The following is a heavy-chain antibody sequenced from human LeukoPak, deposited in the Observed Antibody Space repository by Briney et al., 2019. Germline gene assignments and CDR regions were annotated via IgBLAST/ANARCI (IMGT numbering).Heavy chain of an antibody. D-gene: IGHD3-22*01. CDR3: ARLVGDYYYDSSGLDY. CDR1: GASISSYY. V-gene: IGHV4-59*08. J-gene: IGHJ4*02. CDR2: IYYSGST. Sequence: SETLSLTCTVSGASISSYYWSWIRQPPGKGLEWIGYIYYSGSTNYNPSLKSRVTISVDTSKNQFSLKLSSVTAADTAVYYCARLVGDYYYDSSGLDYWGQGTLVTVSS.